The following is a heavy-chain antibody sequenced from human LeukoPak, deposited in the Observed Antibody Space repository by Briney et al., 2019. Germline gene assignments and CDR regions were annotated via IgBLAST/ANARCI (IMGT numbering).Heavy chain of an antibody. Sequence: SETLSLTCTVSGGSISSYYWSWIWQPPGKGLEWIGYIYYSGSTNYNPSLKSRVTISVDTSKNQFSLKLSSVTAADTAVYYCARGPDHTDGYYYDSSGYPDAFDIWGQGTMVTVSS. CDR2: IYYSGST. V-gene: IGHV4-59*01. D-gene: IGHD3-22*01. CDR3: ARGPDHTDGYYYDSSGYPDAFDI. CDR1: GGSISSYY. J-gene: IGHJ3*02.